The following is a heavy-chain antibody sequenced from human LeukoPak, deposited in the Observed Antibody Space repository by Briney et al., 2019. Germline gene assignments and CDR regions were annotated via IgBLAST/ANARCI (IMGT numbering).Heavy chain of an antibody. V-gene: IGHV3-66*02. CDR3: ASQAYYYDSGGFLSRIFDF. D-gene: IGHD3-22*01. Sequence: GGSLRLSCAASGFTVSNNYMSWIRQAPGKGLEWVSIIYSGGSTYYADCVKGRFTTSRDNSKNTLYLQMNSLRAEDTAVYYCASQAYYYDSGGFLSRIFDFWGQGTLVTVSS. CDR2: IYSGGST. CDR1: GFTVSNNY. J-gene: IGHJ4*02.